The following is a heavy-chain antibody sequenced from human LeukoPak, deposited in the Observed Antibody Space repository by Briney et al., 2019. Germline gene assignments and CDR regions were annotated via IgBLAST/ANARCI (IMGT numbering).Heavy chain of an antibody. Sequence: GGSLRLSCAASGFTFSSYAMSWVRQAPGKGLEWVSGISGSGGSTYYADSVKGRFTISRDNSKNTLYLQMNSLRAEDTAVHYCAKNTRYCSSTSCYQSDYWGQGTLVTVSS. J-gene: IGHJ4*02. D-gene: IGHD2-2*01. CDR1: GFTFSSYA. V-gene: IGHV3-23*01. CDR2: ISGSGGST. CDR3: AKNTRYCSSTSCYQSDY.